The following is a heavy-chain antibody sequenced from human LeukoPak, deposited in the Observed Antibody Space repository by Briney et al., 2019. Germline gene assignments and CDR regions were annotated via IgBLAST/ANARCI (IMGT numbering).Heavy chain of an antibody. J-gene: IGHJ4*02. D-gene: IGHD3-9*01. Sequence: ASETLSLTCTVSGGSISSSSYYWGWIRQPPGKGLEWIGSIYYSGSTYYNPSLKSRVTISVDTSKNQFSLKLSSVTAADTAVYYCARLDILTGYQGVSRWGQGTLVTVSS. CDR3: ARLDILTGYQGVSR. V-gene: IGHV4-39*01. CDR1: GGSISSSSYY. CDR2: IYYSGST.